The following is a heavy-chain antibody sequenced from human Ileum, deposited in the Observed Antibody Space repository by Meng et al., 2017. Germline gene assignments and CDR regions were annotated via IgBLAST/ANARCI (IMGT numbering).Heavy chain of an antibody. V-gene: IGHV4-30-4*01. D-gene: IGHD2-21*01. CDR1: GGSTSGGDYY. Sequence: QVQLQESGPGLVKHSQTLSLTCTVFGGSTSGGDYYWSWIRQPPGKGLEWIGYIHFSGSTYYNPSLNSRITISVDMSRNQFSLRLTSVTSADMAVYYCARVNSDCGGVMCYKGWFDPWGQGTLVTVSS. CDR2: IHFSGST. J-gene: IGHJ5*02. CDR3: ARVNSDCGGVMCYKGWFDP.